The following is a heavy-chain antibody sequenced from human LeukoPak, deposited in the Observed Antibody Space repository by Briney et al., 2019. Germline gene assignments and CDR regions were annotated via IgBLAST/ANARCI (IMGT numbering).Heavy chain of an antibody. CDR1: GYTFTSYY. V-gene: IGHV1-46*01. Sequence: ASVKVSCKASGYTFTSYYMHWVRQAPGQGLEWMGIINPSGGSTSYAQKFQGRVTMTTNTSISTAYMELSSLRSEDTAVYYCARRGVLAVAGTWFDPWGQGTLATVSS. D-gene: IGHD6-19*01. CDR3: ARRGVLAVAGTWFDP. J-gene: IGHJ5*02. CDR2: INPSGGST.